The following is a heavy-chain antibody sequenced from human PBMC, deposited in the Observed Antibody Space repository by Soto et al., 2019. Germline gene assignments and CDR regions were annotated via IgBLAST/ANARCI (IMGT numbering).Heavy chain of an antibody. D-gene: IGHD3-10*01. CDR1: GGTFSSYA. Sequence: QVQLVQSGAEEKKPGSSVKVSCKASGGTFSSYAISWVRQAPGQGLEWMGGIIPIFGTANYAQKFQGRVTITADESTSTAYMELSSLRSEDTAVYYCASHGNYYGSGRRRQTRLNWFDPWGQGTLVTVSS. CDR2: IIPIFGTA. V-gene: IGHV1-69*01. J-gene: IGHJ5*02. CDR3: ASHGNYYGSGRRRQTRLNWFDP.